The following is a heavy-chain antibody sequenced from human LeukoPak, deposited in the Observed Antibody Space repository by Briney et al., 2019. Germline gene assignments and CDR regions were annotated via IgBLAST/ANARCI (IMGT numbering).Heavy chain of an antibody. V-gene: IGHV4-34*01. CDR3: ATSGYDTSPEY. D-gene: IGHD5-12*01. J-gene: IGHJ4*02. CDR2: INHSGST. Sequence: SETLSLTCAVYGGSFSGYYWSWIRQPPGKGLEWIGEINHSGSTNYNPSLKSRVTISVDTSKNQFSLKLSSVTAADTAVYYCATSGYDTSPEYWGQGTLVTVSS. CDR1: GGSFSGYY.